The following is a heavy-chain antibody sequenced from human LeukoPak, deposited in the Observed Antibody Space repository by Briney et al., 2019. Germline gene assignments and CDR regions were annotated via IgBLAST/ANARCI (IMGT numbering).Heavy chain of an antibody. J-gene: IGHJ4*02. CDR3: AKAAVPAARGYYFDY. Sequence: GGSLRLSCAASGFTFSAYGMHWVRQAPGRGLEWVAYIRNDGNYNYYADSVKGRFTISRDNSKNTLHLQMNSLRAEDTAVYYCAKAAVPAARGYYFDYWGRGTLVTVSS. D-gene: IGHD2-2*01. CDR1: GFTFSAYG. CDR2: IRNDGNYN. V-gene: IGHV3-30*02.